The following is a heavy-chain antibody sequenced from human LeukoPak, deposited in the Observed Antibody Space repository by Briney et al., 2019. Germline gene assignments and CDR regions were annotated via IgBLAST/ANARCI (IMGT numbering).Heavy chain of an antibody. Sequence: ASVKVSCKVSRYTLTELSMHWVRQAPGKGLEWMGGFDPEDGETIYAQKFQGRVTMTEDTSTDTAYMELSSLRSEDTAVYYCATGRIAAAGSDAFDIWGQGTMVTVSS. CDR1: RYTLTELS. D-gene: IGHD6-13*01. CDR2: FDPEDGET. CDR3: ATGRIAAAGSDAFDI. V-gene: IGHV1-24*01. J-gene: IGHJ3*02.